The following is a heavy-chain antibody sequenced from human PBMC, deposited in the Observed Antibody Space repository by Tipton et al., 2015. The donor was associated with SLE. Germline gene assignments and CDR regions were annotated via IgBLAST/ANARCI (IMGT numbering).Heavy chain of an antibody. CDR3: ARYFYDSSGVCLFDL. V-gene: IGHV4-31*02. J-gene: IGHJ4*02. D-gene: IGHD3-22*01. Sequence: NWVRQHPGKGLEWIGYVFSSGTTYYNPSLQGRLSMSLDTSKNQLSLQLSSVTSADTAVYYCARYFYDSSGVCLFDLWGQGTLVTVSS. CDR2: VFSSGTT.